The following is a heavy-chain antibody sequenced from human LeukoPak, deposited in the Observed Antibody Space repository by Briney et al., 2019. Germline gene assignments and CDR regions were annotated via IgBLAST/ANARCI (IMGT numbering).Heavy chain of an antibody. Sequence: PGGSLRLSCAASGFTFSSYNMNWVRQAPGKGLEWVSYISSSSSTIYYADSAKGRFTISRDNAKNLLYLQMNSLRAEDTAVYYCARRMITFGGVIVIGPFDIWGQGTMVTVSS. CDR3: ARRMITFGGVIVIGPFDI. CDR1: GFTFSSYN. CDR2: ISSSSSTI. V-gene: IGHV3-48*04. D-gene: IGHD3-16*02. J-gene: IGHJ3*02.